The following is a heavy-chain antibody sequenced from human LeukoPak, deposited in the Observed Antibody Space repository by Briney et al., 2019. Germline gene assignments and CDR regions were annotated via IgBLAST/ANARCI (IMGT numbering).Heavy chain of an antibody. CDR3: AREHYYDSSGYYRDFDI. CDR2: IKQDGSEK. CDR1: GFTFSSYW. D-gene: IGHD3-22*01. J-gene: IGHJ3*02. Sequence: GGSLRLSCAASGFTFSSYWMSWVRQAPGKGLEWVANIKQDGSEKYYVDSVKGRFTISRDNSKNTLYLQMNSLRAEDTAVYYCAREHYYDSSGYYRDFDIWGQGTMVTVSS. V-gene: IGHV3-7*01.